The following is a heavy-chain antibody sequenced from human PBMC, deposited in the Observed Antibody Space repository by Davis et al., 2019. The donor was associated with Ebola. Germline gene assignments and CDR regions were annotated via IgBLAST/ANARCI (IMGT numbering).Heavy chain of an antibody. Sequence: GGSLRLSCAASGFTFDDYAMHWVRQAPGKGLEWVSGISWNSGSIGYADSVKGRFTISRDNAKNSLYLQMNSLRAEDTALYYCASADGYNQEFDYWGQGTLVTVSS. V-gene: IGHV3-9*01. CDR1: GFTFDDYA. CDR2: ISWNSGSI. D-gene: IGHD5-24*01. J-gene: IGHJ4*02. CDR3: ASADGYNQEFDY.